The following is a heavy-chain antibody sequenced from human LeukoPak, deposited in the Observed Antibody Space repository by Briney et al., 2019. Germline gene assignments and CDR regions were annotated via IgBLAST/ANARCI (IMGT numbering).Heavy chain of an antibody. CDR1: GYTFTSYY. V-gene: IGHV1-46*01. Sequence: ASVKVSCKASGYTFTSYYMHWVRQAPGQGLEWMGIINPSGGSTSYAQKFQGRVTMTRDTSTSTVYMELSSLRSEDTAVYYCARAFVVIKGGNWFDPWGQGTLVTVSS. J-gene: IGHJ5*02. D-gene: IGHD3-10*01. CDR3: ARAFVVIKGGNWFDP. CDR2: INPSGGST.